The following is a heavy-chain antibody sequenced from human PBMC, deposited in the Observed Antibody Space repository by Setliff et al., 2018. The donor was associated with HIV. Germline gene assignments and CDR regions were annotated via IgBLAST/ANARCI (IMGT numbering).Heavy chain of an antibody. Sequence: SETLSLTCTVSGGSITSYYWSWIRQTPGKRLEYIGYIYYNGGTNYNPSLKSRVTITLDTSKNQFSLKLRVVTAAETAVYYCARCSVGWSREEHPRPDGAFHIWGQGSMVTVSS. D-gene: IGHD3-3*01. V-gene: IGHV4-59*08. J-gene: IGHJ3*02. CDR3: ARCSVGWSREEHPRPDGAFHI. CDR1: GGSITSYY. CDR2: IYYNGGT.